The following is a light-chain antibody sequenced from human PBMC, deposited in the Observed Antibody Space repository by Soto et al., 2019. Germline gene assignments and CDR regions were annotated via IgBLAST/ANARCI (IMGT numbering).Light chain of an antibody. J-gene: IGKJ1*01. CDR1: QSLLHTSGDNY. CDR2: QGS. V-gene: IGKV2-28*01. Sequence: DIVMTQSPLSLSVTPGEPASISCRSSQSLLHTSGDNYLDWYLQRPGQSPQLLIYQGSKRASGVSDTFSGSGSGTRFSLRISRVEAEDVGFYYCMQAQQIPRTFGQGTKVESK. CDR3: MQAQQIPRT.